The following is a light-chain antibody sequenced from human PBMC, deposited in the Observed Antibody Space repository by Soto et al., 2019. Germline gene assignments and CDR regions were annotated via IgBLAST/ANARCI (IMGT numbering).Light chain of an antibody. V-gene: IGKV1-27*01. CDR3: QKYNTAPLT. Sequence: DIQMTQSPYSLSASIGDRVTITCRASKGISNYLAWYQQKPRKIPNLLIYGASTLQSGVPSRFSGSGSGTDFTLTISSLQPEDVATYYCQKYNTAPLTFGGGTKVEI. J-gene: IGKJ4*01. CDR2: GAS. CDR1: KGISNY.